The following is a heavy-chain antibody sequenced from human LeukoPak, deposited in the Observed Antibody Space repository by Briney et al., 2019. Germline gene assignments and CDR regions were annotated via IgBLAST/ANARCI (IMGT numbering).Heavy chain of an antibody. J-gene: IGHJ3*01. CDR3: AKATFRDFSSGYSSAFEF. Sequence: PSETLSLTCAVSGGSFTGSYWTWVRHRPGQGLEWIGEIIHTGNTNYNPSLKGRITLSVDKSKRQFSLKLTSVTAADTAVYYCAKATFRDFSSGYSSAFEFWGQGTVVAVSS. D-gene: IGHD3-3*01. CDR1: GGSFTGSY. CDR2: IIHTGNT. V-gene: IGHV4-34*12.